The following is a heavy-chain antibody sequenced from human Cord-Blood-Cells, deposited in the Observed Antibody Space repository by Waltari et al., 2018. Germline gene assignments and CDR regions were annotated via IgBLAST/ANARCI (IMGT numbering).Heavy chain of an antibody. CDR2: IAYDGSNK. CDR3: ARSFDY. V-gene: IGHV3-30-3*01. CDR1: GFTFSSYA. J-gene: IGHJ4*02. Sequence: QVQLVESGGGVVQPGRSLRLSCAASGFTFSSYAMHWVRQAPGKGLGWGAVIAYDGSNKYYADSVKGRFTISRDNSKSTLYLQMNSLRAEDTAVYYCARSFDYWGQGTLVTVSS.